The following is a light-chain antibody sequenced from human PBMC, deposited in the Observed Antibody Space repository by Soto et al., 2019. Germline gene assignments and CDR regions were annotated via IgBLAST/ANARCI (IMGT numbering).Light chain of an antibody. CDR1: QSLLHSNGYNY. V-gene: IGKV2-28*01. Sequence: DIVMTQSPLSLPVTPGEPASISCRSSQSLLHSNGYNYLDWYLQKPGQSPQLLIYLGSNRASGVPDRFSGSGSGTDFTLKSSRVEAEDVGVYYCMQPLHLWKIGHGPQVHIK. CDR2: LGS. CDR3: MQPLHLWK. J-gene: IGKJ1*01.